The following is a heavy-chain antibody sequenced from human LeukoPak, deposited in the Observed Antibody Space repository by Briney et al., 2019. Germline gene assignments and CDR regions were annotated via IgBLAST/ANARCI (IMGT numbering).Heavy chain of an antibody. Sequence: GGSLRLSCAASGFTFSRYWMSWVRQAPGKGLEWVANIKQDESEKYYVDSVKGRFTISRDNAKNSLYLQMNSLRAEDTAVYYCAKGYCVNDKCSNYDYWGQGTLVTVSS. J-gene: IGHJ4*02. CDR3: AKGYCVNDKCSNYDY. D-gene: IGHD2-8*01. CDR1: GFTFSRYW. V-gene: IGHV3-7*03. CDR2: IKQDESEK.